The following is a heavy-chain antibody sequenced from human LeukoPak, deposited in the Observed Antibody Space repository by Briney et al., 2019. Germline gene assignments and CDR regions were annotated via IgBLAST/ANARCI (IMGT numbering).Heavy chain of an antibody. D-gene: IGHD3-10*01. CDR2: ISGSGGST. Sequence: GGSLRLPCAASGFTFSSYAMSWVRQAPGKALEWVSAISGSGGSTYYADSVKGRFTISRDNSKNTQYLQMNSLQAEDTAVYYSAKDWYYYGSGRKSPFDYWGQGTLVTVSS. J-gene: IGHJ4*02. CDR1: GFTFSSYA. V-gene: IGHV3-23*01. CDR3: AKDWYYYGSGRKSPFDY.